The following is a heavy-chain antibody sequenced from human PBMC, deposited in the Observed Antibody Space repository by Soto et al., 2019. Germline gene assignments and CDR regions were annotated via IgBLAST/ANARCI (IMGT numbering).Heavy chain of an antibody. Sequence: GGSLRLSCAASGFTLSGYAMDWVRQAPGKGLEYVSGISSNGVGTYYANSVQGRFTISRDNSKNTVYLQMGSLRPEDMAVYYCARRARPDFYYMDVWGKGTTVTVCS. CDR3: ARRARPDFYYMDV. CDR2: ISSNGVGT. V-gene: IGHV3-64*01. CDR1: GFTLSGYA. J-gene: IGHJ6*03. D-gene: IGHD6-6*01.